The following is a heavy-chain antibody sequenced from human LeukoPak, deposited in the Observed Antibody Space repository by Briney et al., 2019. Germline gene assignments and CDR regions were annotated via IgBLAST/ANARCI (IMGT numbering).Heavy chain of an antibody. V-gene: IGHV3-74*01. CDR3: ARELPREVTLDY. CDR2: IFSDGTTT. D-gene: IGHD2-21*02. J-gene: IGHJ4*01. Sequence: PGGSLRLSCVASEFDFFSYGMQWVRQVPGRGLVWVSRIFSDGTTTSYADSVKGRFTISRDNAKNTLYLQMNSLRAEDTAVYYCARELPREVTLDYWGQGTLVTVSP. CDR1: EFDFFSYG.